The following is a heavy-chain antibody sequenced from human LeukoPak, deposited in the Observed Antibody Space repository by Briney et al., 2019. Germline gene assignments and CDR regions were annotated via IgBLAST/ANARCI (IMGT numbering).Heavy chain of an antibody. D-gene: IGHD1-26*01. CDR3: ARNRAVGATFEYYFDY. J-gene: IGHJ4*02. CDR2: IWSDGNNK. V-gene: IGHV3-33*01. Sequence: PGRSLRLSCAASGFTFSRYGMHWVRQAPGKGLEWVAVIWSDGNNKYYADSVKGRFTISRDNSKNTLFLQMNSLRAEDTAVYYCARNRAVGATFEYYFDYWGQGTLVTVSS. CDR1: GFTFSRYG.